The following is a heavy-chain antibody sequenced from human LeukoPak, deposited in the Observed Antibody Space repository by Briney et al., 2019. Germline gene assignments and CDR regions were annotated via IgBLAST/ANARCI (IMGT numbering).Heavy chain of an antibody. Sequence: SETLSLTCTVSGGSTSSYYWSWIRQPPGKGLEWIGYIYYSGSTNYNPSLKSRVTISVDTSKNQFSLKLSSVTAADTAVYYCATTSDFDWFWFDPWGQGTLVTVSS. CDR1: GGSTSSYY. J-gene: IGHJ5*02. V-gene: IGHV4-59*01. CDR2: IYYSGST. CDR3: ATTSDFDWFWFDP. D-gene: IGHD3-9*01.